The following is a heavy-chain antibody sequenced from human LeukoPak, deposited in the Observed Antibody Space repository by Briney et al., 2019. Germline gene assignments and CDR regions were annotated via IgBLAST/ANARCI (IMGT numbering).Heavy chain of an antibody. Sequence: PGGSLRLSCAASGFNFSNYAMSWVRQAPGKGLQWVSSISGVGTYYADSVKGRFSISRDNYKNTLYLQMSSLRAEDTAVYYCARDPNGNYVGAFDFQRWGQGTLVTVSS. CDR3: ARDPNGNYVGAFDFQR. V-gene: IGHV3-23*01. CDR1: GFNFSNYA. CDR2: ISGVGT. D-gene: IGHD4-17*01. J-gene: IGHJ1*01.